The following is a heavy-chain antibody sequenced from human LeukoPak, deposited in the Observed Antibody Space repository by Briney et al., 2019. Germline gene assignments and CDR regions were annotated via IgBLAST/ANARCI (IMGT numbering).Heavy chain of an antibody. J-gene: IGHJ4*02. Sequence: GGSLRLSCAASTFTFSNAYMSWVRQAPGKGLEWVSAISGSGGSTYYADSVKGRFTISRDNSKNTLYLQMNSLRAEDTAVYYCAKEVATREFDYWGQGTLVTVSS. D-gene: IGHD5-12*01. CDR3: AKEVATREFDY. CDR2: ISGSGGST. CDR1: TFTFSNAY. V-gene: IGHV3-23*01.